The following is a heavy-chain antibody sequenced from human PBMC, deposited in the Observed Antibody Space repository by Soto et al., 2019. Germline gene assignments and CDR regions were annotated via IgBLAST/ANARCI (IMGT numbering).Heavy chain of an antibody. CDR2: IYATGTT. V-gene: IGHV4-4*07. J-gene: IGHJ5*02. CDR1: GASISGYY. CDR3: VRDGTKSLRDWFDP. D-gene: IGHD1-1*01. Sequence: QVQLQESGTGLVKPSETLSLTCTVSGASISGYYWSWIRKSDGKGLEWIGRIYATGTTDYNPSLKSRVMMSVDTSKKQFSLKLRSVTAADTAVYYCVRDGTKSLRDWFDPWGQGISVTVSS.